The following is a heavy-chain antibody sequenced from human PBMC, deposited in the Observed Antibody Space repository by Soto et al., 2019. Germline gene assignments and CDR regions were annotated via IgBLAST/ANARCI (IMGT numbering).Heavy chain of an antibody. D-gene: IGHD3-22*01. Sequence: ASVKVSCKASGYTFTGYYMHWVRQAPGQGLEWMGWINPNSGGTNYAQKFQGWVTMTRDTSISTAYMELSRLRSDDTAVYYCARDRQMVMRWGGGYYYGMDVWGQGTTVTVSS. CDR3: ARDRQMVMRWGGGYYYGMDV. J-gene: IGHJ6*02. CDR2: INPNSGGT. V-gene: IGHV1-2*04. CDR1: GYTFTGYY.